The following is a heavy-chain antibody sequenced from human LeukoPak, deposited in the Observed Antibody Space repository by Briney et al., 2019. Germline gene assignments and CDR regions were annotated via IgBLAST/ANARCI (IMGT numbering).Heavy chain of an antibody. Sequence: PSETLSLTCTVSGGSISSGGYYWSWIRQPPGKGLEWIGYIYHSGSTYYNPSLKSRVTISVDRSKNQFSLKLSSVTAADTAVYYCARESDPRITIFGVVRDAFDIWGQGTMVTVSS. CDR3: ARESDPRITIFGVVRDAFDI. D-gene: IGHD3-3*01. CDR2: IYHSGST. CDR1: GGSISSGGYY. J-gene: IGHJ3*02. V-gene: IGHV4-30-2*01.